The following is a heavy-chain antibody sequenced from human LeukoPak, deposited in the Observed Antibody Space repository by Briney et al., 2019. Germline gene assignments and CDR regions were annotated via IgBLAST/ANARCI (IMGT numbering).Heavy chain of an antibody. CDR3: ARDPCSGWYHGFDP. CDR1: GGSISSYY. V-gene: IGHV4-59*01. J-gene: IGHJ5*02. D-gene: IGHD6-19*01. Sequence: SETLSLTCTVSGGSISSYYWSWIRQPPGKGLEWIGYIYYSGSTNYNPSLKSRVTISVNTSKNQFTLKLSSVTAADTAVYYCARDPCSGWYHGFDPWGQGTMVTVSS. CDR2: IYYSGST.